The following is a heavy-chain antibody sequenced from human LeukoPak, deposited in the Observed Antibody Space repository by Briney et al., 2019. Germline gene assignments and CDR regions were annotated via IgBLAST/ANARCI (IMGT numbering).Heavy chain of an antibody. Sequence: SETLSLTCAVYGGSFSGYYWSWIRQPPGKGLEWIGEINHSGSTNYNPSLKSRVTISVDTSKNQFSLKLSSVTAADTAVYYCAREGSGSYYETLDYWGQGTLVTVSS. J-gene: IGHJ4*02. D-gene: IGHD1-26*01. CDR3: AREGSGSYYETLDY. V-gene: IGHV4-34*01. CDR2: INHSGST. CDR1: GGSFSGYY.